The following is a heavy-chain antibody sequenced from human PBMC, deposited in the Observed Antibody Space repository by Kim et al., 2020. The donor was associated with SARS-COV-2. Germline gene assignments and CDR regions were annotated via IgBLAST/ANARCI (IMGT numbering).Heavy chain of an antibody. J-gene: IGHJ4*02. Sequence: GGSLRLSCAASGFTFSSYGMHWVRQAPGKGLEWVAVISYDGSNKYYADSVKGRFTISRDNSKNTLYLQMNSLRAEDTAVYYCARESGGATWDYWGQGTLVTVSS. V-gene: IGHV3-33*05. CDR2: ISYDGSNK. CDR1: GFTFSSYG. D-gene: IGHD1-26*01. CDR3: ARESGGATWDY.